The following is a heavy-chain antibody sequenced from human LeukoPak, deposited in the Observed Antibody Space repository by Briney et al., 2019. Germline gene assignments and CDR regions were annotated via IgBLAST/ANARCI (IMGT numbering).Heavy chain of an antibody. V-gene: IGHV3-15*01. Sequence: GGSLRLSCAASGFTFSNAWMSWVRQAPGKGLEWVGRIKSKTGGGTTDYAAPVKGRFTISRDDSKNTLYLQMNSLKTEDTAVYYCTTAYYYGSGTRDYWGQGTLVTVSS. D-gene: IGHD3-10*01. CDR1: GFTFSNAW. CDR2: IKSKTGGGTT. CDR3: TTAYYYGSGTRDY. J-gene: IGHJ4*02.